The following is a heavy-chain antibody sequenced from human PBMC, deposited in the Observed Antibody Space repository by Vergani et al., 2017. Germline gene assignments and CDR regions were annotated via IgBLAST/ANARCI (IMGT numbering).Heavy chain of an antibody. V-gene: IGHV1-46*01. Sequence: QVQLVQSGAEVKKPGASVKVSCKASGYTFTSYYMHWVRQAPGQGLEWMGIINPSGGSTSYAQKFQGRVTMTRDTSTSTVYMELSSLRSEDTAVYYCARDQRMPYSYGSSAGNYYYGMDVWGQGTTVTVSS. CDR3: ARDQRMPYSYGSSAGNYYYGMDV. J-gene: IGHJ6*02. CDR2: INPSGGST. D-gene: IGHD5-18*01. CDR1: GYTFTSYY.